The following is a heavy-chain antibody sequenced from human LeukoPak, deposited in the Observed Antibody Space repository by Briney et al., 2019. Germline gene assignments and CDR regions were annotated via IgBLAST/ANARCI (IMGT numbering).Heavy chain of an antibody. Sequence: GGSPRLSCAASGFTFSSYAMSWVRQAPGKGLEWVSAISGSGGSTYYADSVKGRFTISRDNSKNTLYLQMNSLRAEDTAVYYCAKDSNIVVVVAPSDDAFDIWGQGTMVTVSS. J-gene: IGHJ3*02. D-gene: IGHD2-15*01. CDR2: ISGSGGST. V-gene: IGHV3-23*01. CDR1: GFTFSSYA. CDR3: AKDSNIVVVVAPSDDAFDI.